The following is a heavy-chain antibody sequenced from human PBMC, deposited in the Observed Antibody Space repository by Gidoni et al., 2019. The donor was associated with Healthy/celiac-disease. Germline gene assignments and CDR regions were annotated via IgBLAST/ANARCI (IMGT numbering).Heavy chain of an antibody. V-gene: IGHV3-30*04. J-gene: IGHJ4*02. CDR1: GFTFSSYA. CDR3: ARDGGATGFDY. Sequence: QVQLVESGGGVVQPGWSLRLSCAASGFTFSSYAMHWVRQAPGKGLEWVAVISYDGRNKYYADSVKGRFTISRDNSKNTLYLQMNSLRAEDTAVYYCARDGGATGFDYWGQGTLVTVSS. CDR2: ISYDGRNK. D-gene: IGHD1-26*01.